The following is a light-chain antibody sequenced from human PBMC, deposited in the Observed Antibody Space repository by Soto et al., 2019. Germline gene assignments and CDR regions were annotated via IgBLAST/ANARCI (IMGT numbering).Light chain of an antibody. CDR2: DAS. Sequence: EIVLTQSPATLSLSPGERATLYCRASQSVSSYLAWYQQKPGQAPRLLIYDASNRATGIPARFSGSGSGTDFTLTISSLEPEDFAVYYCQQRSNWPPTWTFGQGTKV. CDR1: QSVSSY. J-gene: IGKJ1*01. CDR3: QQRSNWPPTWT. V-gene: IGKV3-11*01.